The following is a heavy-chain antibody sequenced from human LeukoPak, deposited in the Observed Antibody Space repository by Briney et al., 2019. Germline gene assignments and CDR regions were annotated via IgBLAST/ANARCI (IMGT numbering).Heavy chain of an antibody. CDR3: AAKGPVRLLWSYNWFDP. J-gene: IGHJ5*02. CDR1: GGSFSGYY. CDR2: INHSGST. V-gene: IGHV4-34*01. Sequence: SETLSLTCAVYGGSFSGYYWSWSRQPPGKGLEWIGEINHSGSTNYNPSLKSRVTISVDTSKNQFSLKLSSVTAADTAVYYCAAKGPVRLLWSYNWFDPWGQGTLVTVSS. D-gene: IGHD3-10*01.